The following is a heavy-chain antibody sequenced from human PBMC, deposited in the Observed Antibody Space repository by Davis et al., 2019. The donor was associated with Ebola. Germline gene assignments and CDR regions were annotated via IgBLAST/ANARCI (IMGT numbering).Heavy chain of an antibody. CDR3: ARNMVATQGGYGYYFDY. D-gene: IGHD5-12*01. CDR1: GYTFTSYG. J-gene: IGHJ4*02. Sequence: ASVKVSCKASGYTFTSYGISWVRQAPGQGLEWMGWISAYNGNTNYAQKFQGRVTITADESTSTAYMELSSLRSEDTAVYYCARNMVATQGGYGYYFDYWGQGTLVTVSS. V-gene: IGHV1-18*01. CDR2: ISAYNGNT.